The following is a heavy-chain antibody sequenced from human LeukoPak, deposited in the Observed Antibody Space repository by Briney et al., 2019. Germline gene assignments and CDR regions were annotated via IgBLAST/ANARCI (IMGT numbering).Heavy chain of an antibody. CDR2: INPNGGGT. V-gene: IGHV1-2*06. J-gene: IGHJ4*02. D-gene: IGHD3-3*01. CDR3: VRERKITIFGVACDY. Sequence: ASVKVSCKASGYTFTGYYIHWVRQAPGQGLEWMGRINPNGGGTNYAQKFQGRVTMTSDTSISTAYMELSRLRSDDTAVYYCVRERKITIFGVACDYWGQGTLVTVSS. CDR1: GYTFTGYY.